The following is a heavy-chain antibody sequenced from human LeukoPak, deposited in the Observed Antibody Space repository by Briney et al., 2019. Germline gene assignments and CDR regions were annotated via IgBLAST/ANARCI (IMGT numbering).Heavy chain of an antibody. CDR1: GYTLTELS. CDR2: FDPEDGET. Sequence: GASVKDSCKVSGYTLTELSMHWVRQAPGKGLEWMGGFDPEDGETIYAQKFQGRVTMTEDTSTDTAYMELSSLRSEDTAVYYCVSSSWYRVDYWGQGTLVTVSS. V-gene: IGHV1-24*01. J-gene: IGHJ4*02. CDR3: VSSSWYRVDY. D-gene: IGHD6-13*01.